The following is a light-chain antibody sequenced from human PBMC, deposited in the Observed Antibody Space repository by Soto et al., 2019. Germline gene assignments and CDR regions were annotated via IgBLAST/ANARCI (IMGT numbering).Light chain of an antibody. CDR2: AAS. CDR3: QQSYSVPR. J-gene: IGKJ1*01. V-gene: IGKV1-39*01. Sequence: DIPMTQSPSSLSASVGDRVTITCRASRSISNYLNWYQQKSGKAPRLLIYAASSLQTGVPSRFSGTGAGTAFTLTITSLQTEDSATYYCQQSYSVPRFGQGTRVDLK. CDR1: RSISNY.